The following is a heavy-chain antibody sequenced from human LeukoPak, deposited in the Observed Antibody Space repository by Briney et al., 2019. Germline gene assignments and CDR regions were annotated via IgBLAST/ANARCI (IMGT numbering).Heavy chain of an antibody. V-gene: IGHV4-30-2*02. CDR3: ASASRDYDFWSGYYPFDY. Sequence: PSQTLSLTCAVSGGSISSGGYSWSWIRQPPGKGLEWIGYIYHSGSTYYNPSLKSRVTISVDTSKNQFSLKLSSVTAADTAVYYCASASRDYDFWSGYYPFDYWGQGTLVTVSS. J-gene: IGHJ4*02. CDR1: GGSISSGGYS. CDR2: IYHSGST. D-gene: IGHD3-3*01.